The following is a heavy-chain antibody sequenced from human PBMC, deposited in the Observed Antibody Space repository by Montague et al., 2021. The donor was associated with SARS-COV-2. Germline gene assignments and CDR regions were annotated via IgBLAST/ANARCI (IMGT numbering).Heavy chain of an antibody. J-gene: IGHJ4*02. V-gene: IGHV4-59*09. Sequence: SGRTNYNPSLKSRVTISVDTSKNQFPLKLSSVTAADTAVYYCARGGGSGYRYYFDYWGQGSLVSV. CDR2: SGRT. CDR3: ARGGGSGYRYYFDY. D-gene: IGHD3-22*01.